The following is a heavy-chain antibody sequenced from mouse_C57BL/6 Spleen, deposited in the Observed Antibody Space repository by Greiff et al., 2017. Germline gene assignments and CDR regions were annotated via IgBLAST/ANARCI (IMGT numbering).Heavy chain of an antibody. CDR3: ARGGLRGYAMDY. V-gene: IGHV1-69*01. Sequence: QVQLQQSGAELVMPGASVKLSCKASGYTFTSYCMHWVQQSPGQGLEWIGEINPSDSYTNYNQKFKVKSTLTVDQSSTTAYMQLSSLTTEDSAVYYCARGGLRGYAMDYWGQGTSVTVSS. CDR2: INPSDSYT. D-gene: IGHD2-4*01. J-gene: IGHJ4*01. CDR1: GYTFTSYC.